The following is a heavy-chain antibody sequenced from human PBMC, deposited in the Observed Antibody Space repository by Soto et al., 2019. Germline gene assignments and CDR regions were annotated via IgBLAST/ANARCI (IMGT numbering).Heavy chain of an antibody. V-gene: IGHV3-33*01. J-gene: IGHJ6*02. CDR2: IWYDGSNK. Sequence: QVQLVESGGGVVQPGRSLRLSCAASGFTFSSYGMHWVRQAPGKGLEWVAVIWYDGSNKYYADSVKGRFTISRDNSKNTLYLQMNSLRAEDTAVSYCAREDYGMDVWGQGTMVTVSS. CDR3: AREDYGMDV. CDR1: GFTFSSYG.